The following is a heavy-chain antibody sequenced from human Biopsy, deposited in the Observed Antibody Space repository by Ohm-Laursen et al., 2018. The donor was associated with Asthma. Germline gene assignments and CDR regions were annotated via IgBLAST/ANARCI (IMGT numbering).Heavy chain of an antibody. J-gene: IGHJ4*01. Sequence: TQTLTLTCSFSGFSLINSGVAVRWIRQPPGKALDWLAVIYGDNDKRYSPSLKSRLTITKDTSKSQVVLTMTNMDPGDTGTYFCARAVQSDDFVTGYYNSYFDFWGQGSLVSVSS. CDR3: ARAVQSDDFVTGYYNSYFDF. V-gene: IGHV2-5*02. CDR1: GFSLINSGVA. D-gene: IGHD3-9*01. CDR2: IYGDNDK.